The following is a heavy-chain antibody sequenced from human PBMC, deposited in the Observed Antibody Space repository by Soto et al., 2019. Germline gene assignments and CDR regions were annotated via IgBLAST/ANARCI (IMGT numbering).Heavy chain of an antibody. CDR3: ARHDGFSSGWIFDY. CDR1: GGSISSKSYS. V-gene: IGHV4-39*01. Sequence: SETLSLTCSVSGGSISSKSYSWGWIRQPPGKGLEWIGTFYYSENTYYNPSLKSRVTISVDTSNNQLSLKLRSVTAADTAVYYCARHDGFSSGWIFDYWGHGTLVTVSS. CDR2: FYYSENT. J-gene: IGHJ4*01. D-gene: IGHD6-19*01.